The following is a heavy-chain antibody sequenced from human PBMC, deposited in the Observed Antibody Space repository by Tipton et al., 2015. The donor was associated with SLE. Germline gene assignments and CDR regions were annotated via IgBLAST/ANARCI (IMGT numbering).Heavy chain of an antibody. CDR3: TRGPVGSGYYSSSDAFDF. CDR2: ISHSGST. CDR1: GGSISGFY. J-gene: IGHJ3*01. V-gene: IGHV4-59*01. Sequence: LRLSCTVIGGSISGFYWIWVRQSPGKGLEWIGYISHSGSTRYNPSLESRVTISVDTSKSQFSLKLNSVSAADTAVYFCTRGPVGSGYYSSSDAFDFWGQGTMVTVSS. D-gene: IGHD3-22*01.